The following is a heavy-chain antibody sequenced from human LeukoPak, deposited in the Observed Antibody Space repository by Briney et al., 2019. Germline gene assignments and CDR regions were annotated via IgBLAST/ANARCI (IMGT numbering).Heavy chain of an antibody. CDR1: GFTFSSYS. CDR3: ARERYCSGGSCYPTAHSDY. Sequence: GGSLRLSCAASGFTFSSYSMNWVRQAPGKGLEWVSSISSSSSYIYYADSVKGRFTISRDNAKNSLYLQMNSLRAEDTAVYYCARERYCSGGSCYPTAHSDYRGQGTLVTVSS. D-gene: IGHD2-15*01. J-gene: IGHJ4*02. V-gene: IGHV3-21*01. CDR2: ISSSSSYI.